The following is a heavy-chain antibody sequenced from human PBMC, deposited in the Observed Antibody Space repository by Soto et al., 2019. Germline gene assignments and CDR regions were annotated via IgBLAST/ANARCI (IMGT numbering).Heavy chain of an antibody. CDR1: GGSFSGYY. Sequence: KTSETLSLTCAVYGGSFSGYYWSWIRQPPGKGLEWIGEINHSGSTNYNPSLKSRVTISVDTSKNQFSLKLSSVTAADTAVYYCARATYYDFWSGYRYFDYWGQGTLVTVSS. V-gene: IGHV4-34*01. CDR2: INHSGST. D-gene: IGHD3-3*01. CDR3: ARATYYDFWSGYRYFDY. J-gene: IGHJ4*02.